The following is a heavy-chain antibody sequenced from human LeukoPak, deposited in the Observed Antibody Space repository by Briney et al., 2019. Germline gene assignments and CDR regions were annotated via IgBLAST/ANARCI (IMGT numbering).Heavy chain of an antibody. CDR1: GYSFTSYW. Sequence: GESLKISCKGSGYSFTSYWIGWVRQMPGKGLEWMGIIYPGDSDTRYSPSFQGQVTISADKSISTAYLQWSSLKASDTAMYYCARQRYGSGSYYNVGAFDIWGQGTMVTVSS. CDR2: IYPGDSDT. D-gene: IGHD3-10*01. CDR3: ARQRYGSGSYYNVGAFDI. J-gene: IGHJ3*02. V-gene: IGHV5-51*01.